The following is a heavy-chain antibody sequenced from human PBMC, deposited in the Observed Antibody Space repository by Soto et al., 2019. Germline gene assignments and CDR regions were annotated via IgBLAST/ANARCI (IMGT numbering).Heavy chain of an antibody. D-gene: IGHD6-13*01. CDR3: ARPIPGIAGNWFDP. J-gene: IGHJ5*02. V-gene: IGHV4-39*01. Sequence: SETLSLTCTVSGGSISSSSYYWGWIRHPPGKGLEWIGSIYYSGSTYYNPSLKSRVTISVDTSKNQFSLKLSSVTAADTAVYYCARPIPGIAGNWFDPWGQGTLVTVSS. CDR2: IYYSGST. CDR1: GGSISSSSYY.